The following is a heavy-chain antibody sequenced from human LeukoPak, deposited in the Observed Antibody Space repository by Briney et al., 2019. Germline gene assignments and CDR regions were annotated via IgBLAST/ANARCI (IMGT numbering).Heavy chain of an antibody. Sequence: PGGSLRLSCAASGFTFSSFDMHWVRQPTGQGLEGVSTTGTASATYYPGSVEGRFTLSRDNAKNSLYLQMNSLTAGDTAVYYCARGPPRGKYYYMDVWGKGTTVTVSS. D-gene: IGHD1-1*01. V-gene: IGHV3-13*01. CDR3: ARGPPRGKYYYMDV. CDR2: TGTASAT. J-gene: IGHJ6*03. CDR1: GFTFSSFD.